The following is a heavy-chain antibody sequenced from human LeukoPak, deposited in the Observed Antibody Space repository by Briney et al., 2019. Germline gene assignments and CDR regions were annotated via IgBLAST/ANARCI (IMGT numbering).Heavy chain of an antibody. D-gene: IGHD1-26*01. J-gene: IGHJ4*02. CDR2: IYTSGST. Sequence: PSETRSLTGTVFGGSISSYYCSWIRQPAGKGPEWIGRIYTSGSTNYNPSLKRRVTMSVDTYKNQFSLKLSSVTAADTAVYYCASSGSYSTFDYWGQGTLVTVSS. V-gene: IGHV4-4*07. CDR3: ASSGSYSTFDY. CDR1: GGSISSYY.